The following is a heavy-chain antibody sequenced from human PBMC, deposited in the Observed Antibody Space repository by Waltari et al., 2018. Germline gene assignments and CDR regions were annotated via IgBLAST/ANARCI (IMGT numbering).Heavy chain of an antibody. CDR1: GGSISSGSYY. V-gene: IGHV4-61*09. Sequence: QVQLQESGPGLVKPSQTLSLTCTVSGGSISSGSYYWSWIRQPAGKGLEWIGYIYTSGGTNYNPSLKSRVTISVDTSKNQFSLKLSSVTAADTAVYYCARDSYYYDSSGFYWGQGTLVTVSS. CDR3: ARDSYYYDSSGFY. J-gene: IGHJ4*02. CDR2: IYTSGGT. D-gene: IGHD3-22*01.